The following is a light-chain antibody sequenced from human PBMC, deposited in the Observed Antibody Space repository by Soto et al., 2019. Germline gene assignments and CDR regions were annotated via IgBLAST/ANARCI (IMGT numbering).Light chain of an antibody. J-gene: IGKJ1*01. V-gene: IGKV3-11*01. CDR1: QSVSSY. Sequence: EIVLTQSPATLSLSPGERATLSCRPSQSVSSYLAWYQQKPGQAPRLLIYDASNRATGTPARFSGSGSGTDFTLTISSLEPEDFAVYYCQQRSNWPRTFGRGTKVDIK. CDR2: DAS. CDR3: QQRSNWPRT.